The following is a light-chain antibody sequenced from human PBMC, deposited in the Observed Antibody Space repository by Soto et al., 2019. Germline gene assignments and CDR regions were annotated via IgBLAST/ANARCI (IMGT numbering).Light chain of an antibody. J-gene: IGKJ2*01. Sequence: DIQMTQSPSSLSASVGDRVTITCRASQTISSYLNWYQQKPGKAPKLLIYAASSLQSGVPSRFSGSGSETDFTLTISSLQPEDFATYYCQQSHSIPYTFGQGTQLEIK. V-gene: IGKV1-39*01. CDR3: QQSHSIPYT. CDR1: QTISSY. CDR2: AAS.